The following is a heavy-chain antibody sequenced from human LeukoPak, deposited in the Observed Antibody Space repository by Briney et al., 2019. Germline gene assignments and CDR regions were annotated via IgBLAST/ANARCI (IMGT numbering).Heavy chain of an antibody. Sequence: SETLSLTCAVYGGSFSGYYWSWIRQPPGKGLEGIGSIYYSGSTYYNPSLKSRVTISVDTSKNQFSLKLSSVTAADTAVYYCARDVVGATPRGYNYYYMDVWGKGTTVTVSS. D-gene: IGHD1-26*01. CDR1: GGSFSGYY. J-gene: IGHJ6*03. CDR2: IYYSGST. V-gene: IGHV4-34*01. CDR3: ARDVVGATPRGYNYYYMDV.